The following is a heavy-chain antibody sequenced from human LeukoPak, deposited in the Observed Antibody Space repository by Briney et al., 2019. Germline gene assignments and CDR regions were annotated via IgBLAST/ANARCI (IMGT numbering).Heavy chain of an antibody. J-gene: IGHJ5*02. CDR3: ARLPNLSSIAAREVYYWFDP. Sequence: SVKVSCKASGGTFSSYAISWVRQAPGQGLEWMGGIIPIFGTANYAQKFQGRVTITTDESTSTAYMELSSLRSEDTAVYYCARLPNLSSIAAREVYYWFDPWGQGTLVTVSS. CDR1: GGTFSSYA. V-gene: IGHV1-69*05. D-gene: IGHD6-6*01. CDR2: IIPIFGTA.